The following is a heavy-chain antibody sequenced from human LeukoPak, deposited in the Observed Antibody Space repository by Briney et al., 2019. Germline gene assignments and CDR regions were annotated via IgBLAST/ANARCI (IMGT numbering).Heavy chain of an antibody. J-gene: IGHJ4*02. CDR1: GGTFSSYT. CDR3: ARDIVSIYCGGDCYIGD. Sequence: ASVKVSCKASGGTFSSYTISWVRQAPGQGFEWMGRIIPILGIANYAQKFQGRVTITADKSTSTAYMELSSLRSEDTAVYYCARDIVSIYCGGDCYIGDWGQGTLVTVSS. CDR2: IIPILGIA. D-gene: IGHD2-21*01. V-gene: IGHV1-69*04.